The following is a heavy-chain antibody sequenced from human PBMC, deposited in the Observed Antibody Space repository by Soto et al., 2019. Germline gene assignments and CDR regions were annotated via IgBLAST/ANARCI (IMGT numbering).Heavy chain of an antibody. Sequence: PSETLSLTCTVSGGSISSYYWSWIRQPPGKGLEWIGYIYYSGSTNYNPSLKSRVTISVNTSKNQFSLKLSSVTAADTAVYYCARGAHPGYYYYYMDGWGKGITVTVAS. D-gene: IGHD1-1*01. CDR2: IYYSGST. CDR1: GGSISSYY. V-gene: IGHV4-59*01. CDR3: ARGAHPGYYYYYMDG. J-gene: IGHJ6*03.